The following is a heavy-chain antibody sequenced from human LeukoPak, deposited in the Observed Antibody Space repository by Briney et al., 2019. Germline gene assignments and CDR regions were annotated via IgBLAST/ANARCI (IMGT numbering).Heavy chain of an antibody. D-gene: IGHD2-15*01. CDR1: GFTFSGSA. Sequence: GGSLKLSCAASGFTFSGSAMHWVRQASGKELEWVGRIRSKANSYATAYAASVKGRFTISRDDSKNTAYLQMNSLKTEDTAVYYCTRPVGYCSGGSCVDYWGQGTLVTVSS. CDR3: TRPVGYCSGGSCVDY. V-gene: IGHV3-73*01. J-gene: IGHJ4*02. CDR2: IRSKANSYAT.